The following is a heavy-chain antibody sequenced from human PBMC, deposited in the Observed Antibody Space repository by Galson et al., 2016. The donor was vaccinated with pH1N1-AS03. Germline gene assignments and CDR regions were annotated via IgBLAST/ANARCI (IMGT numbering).Heavy chain of an antibody. Sequence: SVKVSCKASGYTFTSYYIHWVRQAPGQGREWMGIINPSEGNTNYAQRFQGRVTMTRDTSTSTVYMELSSLRSDDTAVYYCARVSAGLTGYYYAMDVWGQGTTVTVSS. CDR3: ARVSAGLTGYYYAMDV. V-gene: IGHV1-46*01. D-gene: IGHD4/OR15-4a*01. J-gene: IGHJ6*02. CDR1: GYTFTSYY. CDR2: INPSEGNT.